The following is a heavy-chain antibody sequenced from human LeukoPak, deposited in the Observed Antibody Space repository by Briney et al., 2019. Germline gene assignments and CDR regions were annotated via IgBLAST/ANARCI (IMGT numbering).Heavy chain of an antibody. CDR1: GGSISSYY. D-gene: IGHD6-19*01. J-gene: IGHJ4*02. Sequence: SETLSLTCTVSGGSISSYYWSWIRQPAGEGLEWIGRIYTSGSTNYNPSLKSRVTISVDTSKNQFSLKLSSVTAADTAVYHCARDPGYSSGWNYFDYWGQGTLVTVSS. V-gene: IGHV4-4*07. CDR3: ARDPGYSSGWNYFDY. CDR2: IYTSGST.